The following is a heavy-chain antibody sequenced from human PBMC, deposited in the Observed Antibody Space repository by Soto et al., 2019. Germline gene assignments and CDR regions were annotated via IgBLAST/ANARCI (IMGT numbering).Heavy chain of an antibody. Sequence: GGSLRLSCAASGFTFSTYAMNWVRQAPGKGLEWVSGITTGGGSTHYADSVKGRFTISRDNSKNTLYLQVNSLRAEDTAVYYCAKVVRSTSYYFDYWGQGTLVTVSS. J-gene: IGHJ4*02. V-gene: IGHV3-23*01. D-gene: IGHD6-6*01. CDR1: GFTFSTYA. CDR2: ITTGGGST. CDR3: AKVVRSTSYYFDY.